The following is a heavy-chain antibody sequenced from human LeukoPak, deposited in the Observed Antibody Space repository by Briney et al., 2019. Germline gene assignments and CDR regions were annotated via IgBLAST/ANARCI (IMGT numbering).Heavy chain of an antibody. V-gene: IGHV4-59*12. J-gene: IGHJ4*02. CDR3: ARETDSGSYNDY. D-gene: IGHD1-26*01. Sequence: SETLSLTCTVSGDSFSNYYWSWIRQPPGKGLEWIGYFYYTGSTHYNPSLKSRVTISIDTSKNQFSLKLSSVTAADTAVYYCARETDSGSYNDYWGQGTLVTVSS. CDR2: FYYTGST. CDR1: GDSFSNYY.